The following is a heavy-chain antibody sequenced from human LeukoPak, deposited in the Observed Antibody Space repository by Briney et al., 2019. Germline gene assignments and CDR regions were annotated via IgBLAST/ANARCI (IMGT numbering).Heavy chain of an antibody. D-gene: IGHD6-13*01. J-gene: IGHJ6*03. CDR1: GGPIRSSNW. Sequence: SETLSLTCAVSGGPIRSSNWWTWVRQPPGKGLEWIGEMYHSGGTNYNPSLKSRVTISVDTSKNQFSLKLSSVTAADTAVYYCARGGYSSRWYSYYYYSMDVWGKGTTVTVSS. CDR3: ARGGYSSRWYSYYYYSMDV. CDR2: MYHSGGT. V-gene: IGHV4-4*02.